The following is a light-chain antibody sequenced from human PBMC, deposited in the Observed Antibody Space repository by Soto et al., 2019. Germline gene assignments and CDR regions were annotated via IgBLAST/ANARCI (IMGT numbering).Light chain of an antibody. Sequence: DIQMTQSPSSLSASVGDRVTITCRASQGISSYLAWYQQKPGKAPKLLIYAASTLQGGVPSRFSGSGSGTDFTLTINSLQPEDLATYYCQQLNSYPITFGQGTRLENK. CDR2: AAS. CDR3: QQLNSYPIT. CDR1: QGISSY. J-gene: IGKJ5*01. V-gene: IGKV1-9*01.